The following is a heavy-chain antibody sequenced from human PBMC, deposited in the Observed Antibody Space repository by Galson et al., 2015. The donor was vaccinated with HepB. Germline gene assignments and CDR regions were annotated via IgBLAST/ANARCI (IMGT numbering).Heavy chain of an antibody. V-gene: IGHV3-53*01. CDR1: GFSVSSSN. J-gene: IGHJ4*02. Sequence: SLRLSCAASGFSVSSSNMSWVRQTPEKGLECVSLLYGGGTTYYADSVGGRFTISRANSKNTVFLQRDSLRVEETAVYYCGRDYPLFDCWGQGTLVTVSS. CDR3: GRDYPLFDC. D-gene: IGHD3-16*02. CDR2: LYGGGTT.